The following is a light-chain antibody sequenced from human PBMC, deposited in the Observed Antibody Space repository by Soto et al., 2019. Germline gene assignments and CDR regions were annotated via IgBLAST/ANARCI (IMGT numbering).Light chain of an antibody. V-gene: IGKV3D-20*02. Sequence: EIVLTQSPGTLSLSPGERATLSCRASQSVSSSYLAWYQQKPGQAPRLLIYGASSRATGIPDRFSGSGSGTDFTLTISRLEPEDFAVYYCQQRSTWPHTFGPGTKVEI. CDR2: GAS. J-gene: IGKJ3*01. CDR1: QSVSSSY. CDR3: QQRSTWPHT.